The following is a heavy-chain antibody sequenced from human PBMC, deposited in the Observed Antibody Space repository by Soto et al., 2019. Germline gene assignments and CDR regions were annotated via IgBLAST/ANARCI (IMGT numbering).Heavy chain of an antibody. CDR3: ATDIVVVTAMYAFGI. CDR1: GYTKTELP. Sequence: VPVKVYCKGSGYTKTELPMHWVLHAHRKGLEWMGGFDPEDGETIYAQKFQGRVTMTENTSTDTAYMKLSSLRSEDTAVYYCATDIVVVTAMYAFGICGQGTMGTVS. CDR2: FDPEDGET. V-gene: IGHV1-24*01. J-gene: IGHJ3*02. D-gene: IGHD2-21*02.